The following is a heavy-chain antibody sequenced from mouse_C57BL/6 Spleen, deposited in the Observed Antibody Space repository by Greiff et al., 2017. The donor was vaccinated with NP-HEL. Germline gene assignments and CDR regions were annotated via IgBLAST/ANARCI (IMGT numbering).Heavy chain of an antibody. CDR3: ARQDYSNYCDAMDY. Sequence: VQLVESGAELARPGASVKLSCKASGYTFTSYGISWVKQRTGQGLEWIGEIYPRSGNTYYNEKFKGKATLTADKSSSTAYMELRSLTSEVSAVYLCARQDYSNYCDAMDYWGQGTSVTVSS. J-gene: IGHJ4*01. V-gene: IGHV1-81*01. CDR1: GYTFTSYG. CDR2: IYPRSGNT. D-gene: IGHD2-5*01.